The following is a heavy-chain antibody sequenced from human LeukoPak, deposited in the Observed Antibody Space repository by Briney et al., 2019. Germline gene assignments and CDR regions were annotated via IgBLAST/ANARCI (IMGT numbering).Heavy chain of an antibody. CDR3: AGGSGSYSSFDC. Sequence: QPGRSLRLSCAASGFTFSSYAMHWVRQAPGKGLEWVAVISYDGSDKYYADSVKDRFTISRDNSKNTLYLQMNSLRAEDTAVCYCAGGSGSYSSFDCWGQGTLVTVSS. CDR1: GFTFSSYA. D-gene: IGHD3-10*01. J-gene: IGHJ4*02. V-gene: IGHV3-30*04. CDR2: ISYDGSDK.